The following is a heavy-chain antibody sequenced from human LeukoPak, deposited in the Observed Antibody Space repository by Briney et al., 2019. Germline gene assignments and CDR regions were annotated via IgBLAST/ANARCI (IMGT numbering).Heavy chain of an antibody. CDR3: ARGAFHFDY. CDR2: ISSNGGST. CDR1: GFSFSSFA. V-gene: IGHV3-64*01. J-gene: IGHJ4*02. D-gene: IGHD2/OR15-2a*01. Sequence: PGGSLRLSCAASGFSFSSFAMHWVRQAPWKGLEYVSAISSNGGSTYYANSVKGRFTISRDNSKNTLYLQMGSLRAEDMAVYYCARGAFHFDYWGQGTLVTVSS.